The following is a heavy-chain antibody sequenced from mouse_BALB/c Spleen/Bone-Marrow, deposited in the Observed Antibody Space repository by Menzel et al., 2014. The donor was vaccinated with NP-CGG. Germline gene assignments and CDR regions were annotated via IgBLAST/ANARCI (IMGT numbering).Heavy chain of an antibody. V-gene: IGHV1-7*01. CDR2: INPSTGYT. J-gene: IGHJ2*01. Sequence: QLQQSGAELAKPGASVKMSCKASGYTFTSYWMHWVKQRPGQGLEWIGYINPSTGYTEYDQKFKDKATLTADKSSSTAYMQLSSLTSEDSAVYYCARSGDYGGFDYWGQGTTLTVSS. CDR1: GYTFTSYW. CDR3: ARSGDYGGFDY. D-gene: IGHD2-4*01.